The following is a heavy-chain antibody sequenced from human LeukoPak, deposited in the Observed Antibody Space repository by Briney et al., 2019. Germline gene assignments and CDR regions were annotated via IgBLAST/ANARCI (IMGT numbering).Heavy chain of an antibody. V-gene: IGHV6-1*01. Sequence: SQTLLLTCAISGDSVSRNTAGWNWIRQSPSRGLEWLGRTYYRSKWYNDYAVSVKSRITINPDTSKNQFSLQLNSVTPEDTAVYYCARGPSGYHNTGGQGTLVTVSS. D-gene: IGHD5-12*01. CDR2: TYYRSKWYN. CDR3: ARGPSGYHNT. J-gene: IGHJ4*02. CDR1: GDSVSRNTAG.